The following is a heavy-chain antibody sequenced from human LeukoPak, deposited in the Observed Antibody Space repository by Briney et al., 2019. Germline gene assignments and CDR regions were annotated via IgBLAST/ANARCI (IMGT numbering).Heavy chain of an antibody. V-gene: IGHV3-66*01. Sequence: GGSLRLSCAASGFTVSSNYMSWVRQAPGKGLEWVSVIYSGGSTYYADSVKGRFTISRDNSKNTLYLQMNSLRAEDTAVYYCASPRRYCSSTSCRQPADGAFGIWGQGTMVTVSS. J-gene: IGHJ3*02. CDR1: GFTVSSNY. CDR3: ASPRRYCSSTSCRQPADGAFGI. CDR2: IYSGGST. D-gene: IGHD2-2*01.